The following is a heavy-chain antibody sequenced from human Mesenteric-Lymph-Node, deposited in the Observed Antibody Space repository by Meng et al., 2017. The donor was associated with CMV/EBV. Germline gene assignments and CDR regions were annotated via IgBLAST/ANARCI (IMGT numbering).Heavy chain of an antibody. V-gene: IGHV1-2*02. Sequence: VKVSCKASGGSFSSQRISWVREAPGQGLEWMGWINPNSGGTNYAQKFQGRVTMTRDTSISTAYMELSRLRSDDTAVYYCARGAGITFGGGFDYWGQGTLVTVSS. J-gene: IGHJ4*02. D-gene: IGHD3-16*01. CDR1: GGSFSSQR. CDR2: INPNSGGT. CDR3: ARGAGITFGGGFDY.